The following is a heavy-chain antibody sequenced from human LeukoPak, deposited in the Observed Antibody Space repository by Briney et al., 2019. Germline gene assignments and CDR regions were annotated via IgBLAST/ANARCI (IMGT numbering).Heavy chain of an antibody. Sequence: GGSLRLSCAASGFTFSSYWMSWVRQAPGKGLEWVANIKQDGSEKYYVDSVKGRFTISRDNAKNSLYLQMNSLRAEDTAVYYCARGLQDGYSFYFDYWGQGTLVTVSS. D-gene: IGHD5-18*01. CDR2: IKQDGSEK. CDR3: ARGLQDGYSFYFDY. V-gene: IGHV3-7*01. J-gene: IGHJ4*02. CDR1: GFTFSSYW.